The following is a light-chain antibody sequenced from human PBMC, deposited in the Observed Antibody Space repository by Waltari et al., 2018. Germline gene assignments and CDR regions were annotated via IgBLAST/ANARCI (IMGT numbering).Light chain of an antibody. Sequence: SYELTQPPSVSVSPGQTASITCSGNKLGDKYTCWYQQKQGQSPVLVIYQDTKRPSGIPERFSGSNSGNTATLTIGGTQAMDEADYYCQAWDSSTMIFGGGTKLTVL. J-gene: IGLJ2*01. CDR3: QAWDSSTMI. CDR2: QDT. V-gene: IGLV3-1*01. CDR1: KLGDKY.